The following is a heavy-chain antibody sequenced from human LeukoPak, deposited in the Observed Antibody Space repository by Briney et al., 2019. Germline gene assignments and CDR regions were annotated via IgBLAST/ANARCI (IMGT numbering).Heavy chain of an antibody. V-gene: IGHV1-18*04. CDR1: GYTFTGYY. CDR2: ISAYNGNT. J-gene: IGHJ4*02. Sequence: GASVKVSCKASGYTFTGYYMHWVRQAPGQGLEWMGWISAYNGNTNYAQKLQGRVTMTTDTSTSTAYMELRSLRSDDTAVYYRARDQGLLWFGELLQSFDYWGQGTLVTVSS. D-gene: IGHD3-10*01. CDR3: ARDQGLLWFGELLQSFDY.